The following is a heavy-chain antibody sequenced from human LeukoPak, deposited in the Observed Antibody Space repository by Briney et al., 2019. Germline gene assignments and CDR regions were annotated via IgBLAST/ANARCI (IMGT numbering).Heavy chain of an antibody. Sequence: PGGSLRLSCAASGFTFSSYGMSWVRQAPGKGLEWVSLISVSGRNADYADSMKGRFTISRDNLKNTLYLQMNSLRVDDTAVYYCARTLRSGNWYFDLWGRGTLVSVSS. D-gene: IGHD2-15*01. CDR2: ISVSGRNA. CDR3: ARTLRSGNWYFDL. V-gene: IGHV3-23*01. CDR1: GFTFSSYG. J-gene: IGHJ2*01.